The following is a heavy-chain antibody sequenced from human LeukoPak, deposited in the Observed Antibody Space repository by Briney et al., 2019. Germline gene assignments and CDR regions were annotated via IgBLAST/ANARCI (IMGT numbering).Heavy chain of an antibody. CDR1: GGSISSYY. D-gene: IGHD1-26*01. Sequence: SETLSLTCTVSGGSISSYYWSWIRQPPGKGLEWIGYIYSSGSTIYNPSLKYRVTISVDTSKNQFSLNLSSVSAAVTAVYYCARRSVSGSYPRWGQGTLVTVSS. CDR2: IYSSGST. J-gene: IGHJ4*02. CDR3: ARRSVSGSYPR. V-gene: IGHV4-59*08.